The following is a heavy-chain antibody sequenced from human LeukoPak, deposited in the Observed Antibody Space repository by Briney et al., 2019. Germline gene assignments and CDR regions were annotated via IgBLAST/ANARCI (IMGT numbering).Heavy chain of an antibody. CDR1: GGSISSYY. D-gene: IGHD5-24*01. CDR3: ALSRAPYDAFDI. J-gene: IGHJ3*02. V-gene: IGHV4-59*01. Sequence: SETLSLTCTASGGSISSYYWNWIRQPPGKGLEWIGYIYYSGSTNYNPSLKSRVTISVDTSKNQFSLKLSSVTAADTAVYYCALSRAPYDAFDIWGQGTMVTVSS. CDR2: IYYSGST.